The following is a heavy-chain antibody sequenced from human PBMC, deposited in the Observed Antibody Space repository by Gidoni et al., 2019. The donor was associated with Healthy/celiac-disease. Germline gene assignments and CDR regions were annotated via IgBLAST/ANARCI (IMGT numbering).Heavy chain of an antibody. CDR3: ARGYTGRRSWFGELCYMDV. Sequence: QVQLQQWGAGLLKPSQTLSPTCAVYGESFSGYYWSWIRQPPGKGLEWIGEINHSGSTNYNPSLKSRVTISVDTSKNQFSLKLSSVTAADTAVYYCARGYTGRRSWFGELCYMDVWGQGTTVTVSS. J-gene: IGHJ6*02. CDR2: INHSGST. D-gene: IGHD3-10*01. CDR1: GESFSGYY. V-gene: IGHV4-34*01.